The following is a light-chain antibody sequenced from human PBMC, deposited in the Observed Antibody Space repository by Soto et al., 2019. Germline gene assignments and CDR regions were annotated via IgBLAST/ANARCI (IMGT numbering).Light chain of an antibody. CDR1: NSDVGAYNY. Sequence: QSALTQPRSVSGSPGLSVTISCTGTNSDVGAYNYVSWYQQYPGKAPKLTIFDVNWRASGVPDRFSGSKAGNTASLTISGLQAEDEADYYCCSFAGNYLYVFGNGTKVTVL. V-gene: IGLV2-11*01. CDR3: CSFAGNYLYV. J-gene: IGLJ1*01. CDR2: DVN.